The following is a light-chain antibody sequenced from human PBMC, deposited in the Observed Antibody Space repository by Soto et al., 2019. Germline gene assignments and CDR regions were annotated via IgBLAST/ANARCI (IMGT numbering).Light chain of an antibody. CDR3: QQYNSYSWT. CDR1: QNIGRW. V-gene: IGKV1-5*01. J-gene: IGKJ1*01. Sequence: DIQMTQSPSTLSASIGDRVTISCRASQNIGRWLAWYQQKPGTAPNLLIYHASNLRGGVPSRFSGGGCGTEFNLTISSLQPDDIATYSCQQYNSYSWTFGQGTKVEIK. CDR2: HAS.